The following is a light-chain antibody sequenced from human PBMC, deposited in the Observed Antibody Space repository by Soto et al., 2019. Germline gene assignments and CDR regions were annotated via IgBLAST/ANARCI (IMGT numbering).Light chain of an antibody. CDR1: SSTVGGFNV. CDR3: CSYVGATTYV. CDR2: EGI. Sequence: HSVLTQPASVSGSPGQSITISCTGTSSTVGGFNVVSWYQQHPGKAPKVIIYEGIKRPSGVSNRFSGSNSGSTASLTISGLQAEDEADYYCCSYVGATTYVFGTGTKVTVL. V-gene: IGLV2-23*01. J-gene: IGLJ1*01.